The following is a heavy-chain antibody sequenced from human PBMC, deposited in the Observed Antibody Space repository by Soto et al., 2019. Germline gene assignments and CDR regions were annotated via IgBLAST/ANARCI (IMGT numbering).Heavy chain of an antibody. CDR3: ARGAFGVVAAIRWFDP. Sequence: KVCSEDSGGTFSSYTRSWVRQATGQGLEWMGRIIPILGIAKYAQKFQGRVTITADKSTSTAYMELSSLRSEDTAVYYCARGAFGVVAAIRWFDPWGQGTLVTVSS. CDR1: GGTFSSYT. J-gene: IGHJ5*02. D-gene: IGHD2-15*01. V-gene: IGHV1-69*02. CDR2: IIPILGIA.